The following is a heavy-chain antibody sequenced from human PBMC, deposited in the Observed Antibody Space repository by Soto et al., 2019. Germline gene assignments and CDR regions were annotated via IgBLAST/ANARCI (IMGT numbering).Heavy chain of an antibody. CDR1: GFTFSDYY. CDR3: ASSYYDSSGHAFDI. V-gene: IGHV3-11*06. Sequence: GGALRLSCAASGFTFSDYYMSWIRQAPGRGLEWVSYITSSSSYTNYADSGKGRFTISRDNAKNSLYLRMNSLRAEDTAVYYCASSYYDSSGHAFDIWGQGTMVTVSS. J-gene: IGHJ3*02. CDR2: ITSSSSYT. D-gene: IGHD3-22*01.